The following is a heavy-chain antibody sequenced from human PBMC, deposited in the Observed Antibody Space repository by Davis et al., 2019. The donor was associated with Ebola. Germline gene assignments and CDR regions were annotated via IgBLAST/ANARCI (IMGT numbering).Heavy chain of an antibody. D-gene: IGHD3-10*01. V-gene: IGHV3-30-3*01. CDR1: GFTFSSYA. Sequence: PGGSLRLSCAASGFTFSSYAMHWVRQAPGKGLEWVAVISYDGSNKYYADSVKGRFTISRDNSKNTLYLQMNSLRAEDTAVYYCARDPLIWFGENHFDYWGQGTLVTVSS. CDR2: ISYDGSNK. CDR3: ARDPLIWFGENHFDY. J-gene: IGHJ4*02.